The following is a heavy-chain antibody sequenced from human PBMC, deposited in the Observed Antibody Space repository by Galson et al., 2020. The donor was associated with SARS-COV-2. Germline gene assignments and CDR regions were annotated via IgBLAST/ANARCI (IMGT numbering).Heavy chain of an antibody. CDR1: GGSISSSSYY. J-gene: IGHJ3*02. CDR3: ARQRLYYYDSGGDSRTVSGVSFDI. D-gene: IGHD3-22*01. CDR2: IYYSGST. V-gene: IGHV4-39*01. Sequence: SETLSLTCTVSGGSISSSSYYWGWIRQPPGKGLEWIVSIYYSGSTYYNPSLKSPITISVETSKNQLSLKLSSVTAADTAVYYCARQRLYYYDSGGDSRTVSGVSFDIWGQGTMVTVSS.